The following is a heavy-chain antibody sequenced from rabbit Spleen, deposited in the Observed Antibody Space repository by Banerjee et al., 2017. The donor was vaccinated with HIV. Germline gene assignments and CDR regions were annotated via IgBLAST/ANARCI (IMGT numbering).Heavy chain of an antibody. D-gene: IGHD1-1*01. CDR3: ARDLVAVIGWNFNL. J-gene: IGHJ4*01. V-gene: IGHV1S45*01. Sequence: QEQLVESGGGLVKPEGSLKLSCTASGFSFSNKAVMFWVRQAPGKGLEWIACINAVTGKPVYASWAKGRFTISRTSSTTVTLQMTSLTAADTATYFCARDLVAVIGWNFNLWGPGTLVTVS. CDR2: INAVTGKP. CDR1: GFSFSNKAV.